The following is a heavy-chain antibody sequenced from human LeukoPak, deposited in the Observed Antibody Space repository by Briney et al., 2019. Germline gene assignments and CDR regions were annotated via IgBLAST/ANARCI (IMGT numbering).Heavy chain of an antibody. CDR2: TYYRSKWYN. Sequence: SQTLSLTCAISGDSFSSNSAAWNWIRQSPSRGLEWLGRTYYRSKWYNDYAVSVKSRITINPDTSKNQFSLQLNSVTPEDTAVYYCARTGLAVAGRNWFDPWGQGTLVTVSS. CDR1: GDSFSSNSAA. J-gene: IGHJ5*02. D-gene: IGHD6-19*01. V-gene: IGHV6-1*01. CDR3: ARTGLAVAGRNWFDP.